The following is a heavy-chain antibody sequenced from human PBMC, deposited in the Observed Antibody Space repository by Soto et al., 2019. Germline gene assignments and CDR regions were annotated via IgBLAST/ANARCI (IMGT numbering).Heavy chain of an antibody. V-gene: IGHV4-30-2*01. D-gene: IGHD2-8*01. CDR2: IYHSGST. J-gene: IGHJ6*02. CDR1: GGSISSGGYS. Sequence: TLSLTCAVSGGSISSGGYSWSWIRQPPGKGLEWIGYIYHSGSTYYNPSLKSRVTISVDRSKNQFSLKLSSVTAADTAVYYCARDPYHVLMVNAPNLYGMVVWGQGTTVTVSS. CDR3: ARDPYHVLMVNAPNLYGMVV.